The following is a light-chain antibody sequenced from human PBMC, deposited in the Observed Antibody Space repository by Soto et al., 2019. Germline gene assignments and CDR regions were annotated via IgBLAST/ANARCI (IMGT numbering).Light chain of an antibody. J-gene: IGKJ1*01. CDR1: QNISSK. CDR3: QQSYNTPWT. V-gene: IGKV1-39*01. CDR2: AAS. Sequence: DIQMTQSPSSLSASVGDRVTITCRASQNISSKLNWYQQKQGKAPRLLIYAASSLQSGVPSRFSGSGSGTDSTLTISSLQPEDFATYFCQQSYNTPWTFGPGTKVDIK.